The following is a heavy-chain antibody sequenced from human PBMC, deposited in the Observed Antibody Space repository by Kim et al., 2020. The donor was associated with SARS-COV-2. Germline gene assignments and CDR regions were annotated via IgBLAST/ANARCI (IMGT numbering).Heavy chain of an antibody. V-gene: IGHV3-33*01. J-gene: IGHJ3*02. CDR1: GFTFSSYG. Sequence: GGSLRFSCAASGFTFSSYGMHWVRQAPGKGLEWVAVIWYDGSNKYYADSVKGRFTISRDNSKNTLYLQMNSLRAEDTAVYYCARDNSVGATQSAFDIWGQGTMVTVSS. CDR2: IWYDGSNK. CDR3: ARDNSVGATQSAFDI. D-gene: IGHD1-26*01.